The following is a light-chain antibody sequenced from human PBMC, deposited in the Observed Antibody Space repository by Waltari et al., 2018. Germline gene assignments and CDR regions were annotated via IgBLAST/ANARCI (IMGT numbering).Light chain of an antibody. CDR2: WAS. CDR3: QQDYATPRT. V-gene: IGKV4-1*01. J-gene: IGKJ1*01. CDR1: QSVFYSSNNRNY. Sequence: DIVMTQSPDSLAVSLGERATINCKSSQSVFYSSNNRNYLGWYQHKPGQPPKLLIYWASTRESGVPDRFSGSGSGTDFTLTISNLQAEDVAVYYCQQDYATPRTFGQGTKVAIK.